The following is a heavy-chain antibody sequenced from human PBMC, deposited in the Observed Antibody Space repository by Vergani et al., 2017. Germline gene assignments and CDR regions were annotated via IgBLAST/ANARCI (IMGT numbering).Heavy chain of an antibody. CDR2: ISDNGGTT. CDR3: ARTTAAGQGLFDY. Sequence: EVQLLESGGGLAQPGGSLRLSCAASGFTFRNYAMTWVRQAPGKGLEWVSIISDNGGTTYYADSVKGRFTISKGTSNNQVVLTMTNMDPVDTATYYCARTTAAGQGLFDYWGQGALVTVSS. V-gene: IGHV3-23*01. D-gene: IGHD6-13*01. J-gene: IGHJ4*02. CDR1: GFTFRNYA.